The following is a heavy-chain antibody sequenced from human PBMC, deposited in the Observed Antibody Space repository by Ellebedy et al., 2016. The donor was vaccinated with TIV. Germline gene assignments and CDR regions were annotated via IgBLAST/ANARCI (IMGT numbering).Heavy chain of an antibody. Sequence: GESLKISCAASGFTFSSYAMHWVRQAPGKGLEWVAVISYDGSNKYYADSVKGRFTISRDNSKNTLYLQMNSLRAEDTAVYYCARGSLAGTDYYYGMGVWGQGTTVTVSS. CDR2: ISYDGSNK. V-gene: IGHV3-30-3*01. D-gene: IGHD6-19*01. J-gene: IGHJ6*02. CDR1: GFTFSSYA. CDR3: ARGSLAGTDYYYGMGV.